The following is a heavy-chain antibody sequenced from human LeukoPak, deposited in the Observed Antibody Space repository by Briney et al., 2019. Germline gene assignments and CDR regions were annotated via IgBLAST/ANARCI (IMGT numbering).Heavy chain of an antibody. CDR3: ARDKSLRGNWYGNDY. CDR2: TGNN. Sequence: SETLSLTCTVSGGSLGTYYWSWSRQSPGVGLQWIGYTGNNNYNPSLRSRVTISVDTSKNQFSLKLTSVTAADTAVYYCARDKSLRGNWYGNDYWGQGAQVTVSP. J-gene: IGHJ4*02. CDR1: GGSLGTYY. D-gene: IGHD1-1*01. V-gene: IGHV4-59*01.